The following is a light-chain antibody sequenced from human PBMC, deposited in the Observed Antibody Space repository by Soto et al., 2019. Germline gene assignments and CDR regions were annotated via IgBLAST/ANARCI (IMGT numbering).Light chain of an antibody. V-gene: IGKV3-15*01. Sequence: EIVMTQSPAPLSVSPGERATLSCRASQRISNNLAWYQQKPGQAPRLLIYFASTRATGIPARFSGSGSGTEFTLTISSLQSEDFATYYCQQFHSYPITFGQGTRLENK. CDR2: FAS. J-gene: IGKJ5*01. CDR3: QQFHSYPIT. CDR1: QRISNN.